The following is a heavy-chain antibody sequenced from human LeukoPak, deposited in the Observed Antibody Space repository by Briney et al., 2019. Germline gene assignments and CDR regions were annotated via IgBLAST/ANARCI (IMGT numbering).Heavy chain of an antibody. V-gene: IGHV1-2*06. J-gene: IGHJ5*02. D-gene: IGHD6-13*01. CDR1: GYTFTGYY. CDR2: INPNSGGT. CDR3: ARAYSGPTTFDP. Sequence: ASVKVSCKASGYTFTGYYMHWVRQAPGQGLEWMGRINPNSGGTNYAQKFQGRVTMTRDTSISTAYMELSRLRSDDTAVYYCARAYSGPTTFDPWGQGTLVTVSS.